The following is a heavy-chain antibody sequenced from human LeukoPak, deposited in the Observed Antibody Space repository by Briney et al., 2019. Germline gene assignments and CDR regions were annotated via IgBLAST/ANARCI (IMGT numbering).Heavy chain of an antibody. D-gene: IGHD7-27*01. Sequence: GASVKVSCKASGYTFTNYGISWVRQAPGQGLEWMGWISTFTGNSNYAQKFQDRVTMTTDTSTSTAYMELRSLRSDDTAMYYCARGVWGDAFDIWGQGTTVTVSS. CDR2: ISTFTGNS. CDR1: GYTFTNYG. V-gene: IGHV1-18*01. CDR3: ARGVWGDAFDI. J-gene: IGHJ3*02.